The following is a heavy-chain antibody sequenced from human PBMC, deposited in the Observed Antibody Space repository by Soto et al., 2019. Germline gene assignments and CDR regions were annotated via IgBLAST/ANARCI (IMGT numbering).Heavy chain of an antibody. V-gene: IGHV1-69*12. CDR3: QADYGTVDY. CDR1: GGTFNSYA. Sequence: QVQLVQSGAEVKKPGSSVKVSCKASGGTFNSYAISWVRQAPGQGLEWMGGIIPIFNSANYAQKFQGRVTITADESSSTAYMELSSLSSEDTAIYYCQADYGTVDYWGQGTLVTVSS. CDR2: IIPIFNSA. D-gene: IGHD4-17*01. J-gene: IGHJ4*02.